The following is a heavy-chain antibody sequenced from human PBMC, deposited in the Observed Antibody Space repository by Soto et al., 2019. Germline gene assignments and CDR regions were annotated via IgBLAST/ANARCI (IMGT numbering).Heavy chain of an antibody. CDR3: STRAYDTNGYYRFDP. CDR1: GGSFSGHS. D-gene: IGHD3-22*01. CDR2: INHSGRV. J-gene: IGHJ5*01. V-gene: IGHV4-34*01. Sequence: PSETLSLTCAVYGGSFSGHSWTWIRQSPGKGLEGIGDINHSGRVNYSPSLKSRVTISLDTSKNQFSLTLSAVTAADTAMYYCSTRAYDTNGYYRFDPWGQGTLVTVS.